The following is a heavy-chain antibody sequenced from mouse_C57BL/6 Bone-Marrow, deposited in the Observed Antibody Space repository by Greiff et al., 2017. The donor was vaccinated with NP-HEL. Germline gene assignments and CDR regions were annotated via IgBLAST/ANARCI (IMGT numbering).Heavy chain of an antibody. CDR3: ARKELYSLDY. D-gene: IGHD2-1*01. V-gene: IGHV14-3*01. J-gene: IGHJ2*01. CDR1: GFNIQNTY. Sequence: VQLKESVAELVRPGASVKLSCTASGFNIQNTYMHWVKQRPEQGLEWIGRIDPANGNTKYAPKFQGKATITADTSYQPAYLQLSSLTSEDTAIYYCARKELYSLDYWGQGTTLTVSS. CDR2: IDPANGNT.